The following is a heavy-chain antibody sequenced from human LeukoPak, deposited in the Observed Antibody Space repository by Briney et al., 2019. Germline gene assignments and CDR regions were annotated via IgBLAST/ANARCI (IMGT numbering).Heavy chain of an antibody. D-gene: IGHD3-10*02. CDR3: AELGITMIGGV. Sequence: GGSLRLSCAASGFTFSSYWMHWVRQAPGKGLVWVSRINSDGSRTTYADSVKGRFTISRDNAKNSLYLQMNSLRAEDTAVYYCAELGITMIGGVWGKGTTVTISS. V-gene: IGHV3-74*01. J-gene: IGHJ6*04. CDR1: GFTFSSYW. CDR2: INSDGSRT.